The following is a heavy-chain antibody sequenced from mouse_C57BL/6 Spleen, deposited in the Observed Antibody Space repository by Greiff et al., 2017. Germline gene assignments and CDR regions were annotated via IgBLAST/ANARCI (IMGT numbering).Heavy chain of an antibody. CDR1: GYTFTSYW. CDR3: ARGGPLTGPSWFAY. CDR2: IYPGSGST. V-gene: IGHV1-55*01. D-gene: IGHD4-1*01. J-gene: IGHJ3*01. Sequence: QVQLQQPGAELVKPGASVKMSCKASGYTFTSYWITWVKQRPGQGLEWIGDIYPGSGSTNYNEKFKSKATLTVDTSSSTAYMQLSSLTSEDSAVXYCARGGPLTGPSWFAYWGQGTLVTVSA.